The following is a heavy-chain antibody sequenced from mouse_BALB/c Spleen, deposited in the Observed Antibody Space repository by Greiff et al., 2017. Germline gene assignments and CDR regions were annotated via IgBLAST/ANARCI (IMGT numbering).Heavy chain of an antibody. J-gene: IGHJ2*01. CDR3: ARWHYGSSYDY. D-gene: IGHD1-1*01. Sequence: QVQLQQSGAELVKPGAPVKLSCKASGYTFTSYWMNWVKQRPGRGLEWIGRIDPSDSETHYNQKFKDKATLTVDKSSSTAYIQLSSLTSEDSAVYYCARWHYGSSYDYWGQGTTLTVSS. CDR1: GYTFTSYW. CDR2: IDPSDSET. V-gene: IGHV1-69*02.